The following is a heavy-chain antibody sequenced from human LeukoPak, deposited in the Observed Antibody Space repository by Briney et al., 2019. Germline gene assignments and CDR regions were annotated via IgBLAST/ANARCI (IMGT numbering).Heavy chain of an antibody. V-gene: IGHV4-59*01. CDR2: IYYSGST. D-gene: IGHD6-13*01. CDR1: GGSISSYY. Sequence: SETLSLTCTVSGGSISSYYWSWIRQPPGKGLEWIGYIYYSGSTNYNPSRKSRVTISVDTSKNQFSLKLSSVTAADTAVYYCARAGKSLYSSTTWMDYWGQGTLVTVSS. J-gene: IGHJ4*02. CDR3: ARAGKSLYSSTTWMDY.